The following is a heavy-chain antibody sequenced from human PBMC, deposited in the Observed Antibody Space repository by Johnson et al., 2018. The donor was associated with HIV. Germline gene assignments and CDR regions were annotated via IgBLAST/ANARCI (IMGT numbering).Heavy chain of an antibody. CDR2: ISSNGGST. J-gene: IGHJ3*02. CDR3: ARAGRTYTLDAVDI. D-gene: IGHD3-16*01. Sequence: VQLVESGGGLVQPGGSLRLSCAASGFTFSTYAMHWVRQAPGKGLEYVSAISSNGGSTYYANSVKGRFTISRDNSKNTLYLQMGSLRAEDMAVNYCARAGRTYTLDAVDIWGQGTLVTVSS. CDR1: GFTFSTYA. V-gene: IGHV3-64*01.